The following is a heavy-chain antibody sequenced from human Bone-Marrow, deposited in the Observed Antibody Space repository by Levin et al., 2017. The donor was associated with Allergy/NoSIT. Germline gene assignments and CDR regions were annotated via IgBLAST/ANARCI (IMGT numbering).Heavy chain of an antibody. D-gene: IGHD2-21*02. CDR1: GFTFSHYY. Sequence: GGSLRLSCEASGFTFSHYYMSWIRQAPGKGLEWLSYISSTSNSINYADSVKGRFTISRDNARNTVFLQMDSLRAEDTALYYCAKSGGYCGRNFCRLDAFATWGQGTMVIVSS. CDR3: AKSGGYCGRNFCRLDAFAT. V-gene: IGHV3-11*06. CDR2: ISSTSNSI. J-gene: IGHJ3*02.